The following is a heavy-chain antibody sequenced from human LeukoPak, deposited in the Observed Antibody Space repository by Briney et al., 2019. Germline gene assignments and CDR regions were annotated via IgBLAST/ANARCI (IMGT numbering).Heavy chain of an antibody. CDR1: GGSISSGGYS. Sequence: PSQTLSLTCAVSGGSISSGGYSWSWIRQPPGKGLEWIGYIYHSGSTYYNPSLKSRVTISVDRSKNQFSLKLSSVTAADTAVYYCARGGVSAPPNYWGQGTLVTVSS. V-gene: IGHV4-30-2*01. CDR2: IYHSGST. J-gene: IGHJ4*02. D-gene: IGHD3-10*01. CDR3: ARGGVSAPPNY.